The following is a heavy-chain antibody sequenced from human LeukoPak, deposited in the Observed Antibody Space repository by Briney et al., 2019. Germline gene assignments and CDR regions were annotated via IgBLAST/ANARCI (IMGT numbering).Heavy chain of an antibody. J-gene: IGHJ6*02. CDR1: PGSFTSTNW. V-gene: IGHV4-4*02. Sequence: SETLSLTCAASPGSFTSTNWWTWVLPPPRKGLDCTGDIYHSGSTNYNPSLKSRVTLSLDDSENHFSLKLTSVTAADTALYYCARGAMLRGQDDYFDYGMDVWGQGTTVTVSS. D-gene: IGHD3-10*01. CDR3: ARGAMLRGQDDYFDYGMDV. CDR2: IYHSGST.